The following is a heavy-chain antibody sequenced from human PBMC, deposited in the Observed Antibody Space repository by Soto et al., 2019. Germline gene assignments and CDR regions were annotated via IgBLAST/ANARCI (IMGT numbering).Heavy chain of an antibody. CDR1: GGSFSSNA. Sequence: QVQLVQSGAEVKKPGSSVKVSCKASGGSFSSNAISWVRQAPGQGLEWMGGIIPILGSANYAQKFQDRLTITADGSTTTPYIELNSLSSEDAAVNYCASQVRVAAFDIWCQGTLLSVSS. D-gene: IGHD2-21*01. J-gene: IGHJ3*02. CDR2: IIPILGSA. V-gene: IGHV1-69*01. CDR3: ASQVRVAAFDI.